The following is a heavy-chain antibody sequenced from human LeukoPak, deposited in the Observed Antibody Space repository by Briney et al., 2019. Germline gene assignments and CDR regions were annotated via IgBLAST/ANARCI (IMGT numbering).Heavy chain of an antibody. CDR2: IFASGST. Sequence: SETLSLTCTVSGGSISNGNHFWTWIRQPAGKGLEWIGRIFASGSTNYNPSLESRLTISIDTSKNQFPLRLSSVTAADTAIYYCARKTYCSGGRCYGENWFDPWGQGTLVTVSS. CDR3: ARKTYCSGGRCYGENWFDP. V-gene: IGHV4-61*02. J-gene: IGHJ5*02. CDR1: GGSISNGNHF. D-gene: IGHD2-15*01.